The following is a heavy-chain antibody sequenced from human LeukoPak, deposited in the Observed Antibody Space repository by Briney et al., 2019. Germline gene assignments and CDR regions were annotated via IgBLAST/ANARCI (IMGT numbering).Heavy chain of an antibody. CDR2: IYYTGRT. V-gene: IGHV4-59*08. CDR3: AGYHSSGLDY. J-gene: IGHJ4*02. D-gene: IGHD6-25*01. Sequence: ASETLSLTCTVSGDSLSNYYWSWIRQPPGQGLEWIAYIYYTGRTSYNPSLKSRVTVSVDTSKNQLSLILTSVTAADTAVYFCAGYHSSGLDYWGQGTLVTVSS. CDR1: GDSLSNYY.